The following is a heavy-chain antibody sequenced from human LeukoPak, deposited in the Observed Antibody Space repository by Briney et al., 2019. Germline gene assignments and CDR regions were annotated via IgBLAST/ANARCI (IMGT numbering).Heavy chain of an antibody. V-gene: IGHV3-30*04. CDR3: AKGADYILAGYGLDY. J-gene: IGHJ4*02. CDR1: GFTFSSYA. D-gene: IGHD3-9*01. CDR2: ISYDGSNK. Sequence: GGSLRLSCAASGFTFSSYAMHWVRQAPGKGLEWVAVISYDGSNKYYADSVKGRFTISRDNYKNTLYLKMNSLRAEDTAVYYCAKGADYILAGYGLDYWGQGTLVTVSS.